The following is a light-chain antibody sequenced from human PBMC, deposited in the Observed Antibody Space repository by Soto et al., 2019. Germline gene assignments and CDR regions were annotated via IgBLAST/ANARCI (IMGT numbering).Light chain of an antibody. Sequence: DILLTQSPATVSVSPGERATLSCRASRSVSTNLAWYQHKHGQAPRLLIYGASTRVTDIPPRFSGSGSGTEITLTIHYLKPEDFGLYYCQQYEKTVPPVTFGGGTKVEI. V-gene: IGKV3-15*01. CDR1: RSVSTN. CDR3: QQYEKTVPPVT. CDR2: GAS. J-gene: IGKJ4*01.